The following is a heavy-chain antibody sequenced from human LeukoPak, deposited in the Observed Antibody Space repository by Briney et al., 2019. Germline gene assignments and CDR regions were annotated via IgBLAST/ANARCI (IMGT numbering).Heavy chain of an antibody. D-gene: IGHD2-2*01. CDR3: ARGYCSSTSCRAEYFRH. Sequence: GESLRLSCAASGFTFSSYAMHWVRQAPGKGLEYVSAISSNGGSTYYANSVKGRFTISRDNSKNTLYLQMGSLRAEDVAVYYCARGYCSSTSCRAEYFRHWGQGTLVTVSS. CDR1: GFTFSSYA. J-gene: IGHJ1*01. V-gene: IGHV3-64*01. CDR2: ISSNGGST.